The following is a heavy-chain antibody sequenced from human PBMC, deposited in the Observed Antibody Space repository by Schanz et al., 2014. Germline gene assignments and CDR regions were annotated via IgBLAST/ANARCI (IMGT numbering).Heavy chain of an antibody. CDR1: GGTFSSYT. D-gene: IGHD2-2*01. J-gene: IGHJ5*02. Sequence: QLQLVQSGAEVKKPGSSVKVSCKLSGGTFSSYTISWMRQAPGQGLEWMGRIIPVLAIADYAQKFQGRVTITADKSTSTASMELSSLRSDDTAVYYCARDRRRYCSTASCLHDNWFDPWGQGTLVIVSS. CDR3: ARDRRRYCSTASCLHDNWFDP. V-gene: IGHV1-69*08. CDR2: IIPVLAIA.